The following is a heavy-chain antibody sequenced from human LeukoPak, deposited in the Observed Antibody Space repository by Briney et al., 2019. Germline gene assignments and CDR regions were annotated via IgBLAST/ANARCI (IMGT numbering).Heavy chain of an antibody. CDR2: IYYSGST. J-gene: IGHJ3*02. D-gene: IGHD3-16*01. CDR3: ARGGFTAFDI. V-gene: IGHV4-31*03. CDR1: GGSITSGGYY. Sequence: PSETLSLTCTVSGGSITSGGYYWSWIRQHPGKGLEWIGYIYYSGSTYYNPSLKSRVTISVDTSNNQFSLKLSSVTAADTAVYYCARGGFTAFDIWGQGTMVTVSS.